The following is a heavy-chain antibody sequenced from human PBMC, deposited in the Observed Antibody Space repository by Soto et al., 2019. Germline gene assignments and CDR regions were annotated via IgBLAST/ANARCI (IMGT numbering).Heavy chain of an antibody. D-gene: IGHD6-19*01. CDR2: ISYDGSNK. J-gene: IGHJ4*02. CDR3: ARDSPYSRGWAGYYFDY. V-gene: IGHV3-30-3*01. Sequence: QVQLVESGGGVVQPGRSLRLSCAASGFTFSSYAMHWVRQAPGKGLEWVAVISYDGSNKYYADSVKGRFTISRDNSKNTLYLQMNSLRAEDTAVYYWARDSPYSRGWAGYYFDYWGQGTLVTVSS. CDR1: GFTFSSYA.